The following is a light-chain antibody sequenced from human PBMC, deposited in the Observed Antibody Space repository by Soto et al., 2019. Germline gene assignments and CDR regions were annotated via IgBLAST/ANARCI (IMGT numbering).Light chain of an antibody. CDR3: QQYNSYPRT. Sequence: DIQMTQSPSTLAASVGDRVTITCRASQSISSWVAWYQQKPGKAPKLLIYKASSLESGVSSRFSGSRSGTEFTLTISSLQPDDFATYYCQQYNSYPRTFGQGTKVEIK. CDR1: QSISSW. J-gene: IGKJ1*01. V-gene: IGKV1-5*03. CDR2: KAS.